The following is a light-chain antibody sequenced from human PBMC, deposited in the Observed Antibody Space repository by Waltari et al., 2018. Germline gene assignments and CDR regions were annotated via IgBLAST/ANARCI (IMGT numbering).Light chain of an antibody. CDR3: SSQSSDNVVL. J-gene: IGLJ2*01. Sequence: QSALTQPASVSGSPGQSITISCTGTSSDVGGYNSVSWYQDHPGQAPKVIIYDVSDRPSGMSELFSGSKSGNTASLTISGLQAEDESDYYCSSQSSDNVVLFGGGTKLTVL. CDR2: DVS. CDR1: SSDVGGYNS. V-gene: IGLV2-14*03.